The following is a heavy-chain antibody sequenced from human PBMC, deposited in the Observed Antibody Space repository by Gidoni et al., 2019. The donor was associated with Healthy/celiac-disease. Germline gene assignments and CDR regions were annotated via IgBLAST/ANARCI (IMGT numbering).Heavy chain of an antibody. V-gene: IGHV3-21*01. D-gene: IGHD6-19*01. CDR2: ISSSSSYI. J-gene: IGHJ4*02. Sequence: EVQRVESGGGLVKHGGYLRLSWAASGVTFSRYSMNWVRQAPGKGLEWVSSISSSSSYIYYPASVKGRFTISRDNAKNSLYLQMNSLRAEDTAVYYCARAGSVAGTGDFDYWGQGTLVTVSS. CDR3: ARAGSVAGTGDFDY. CDR1: GVTFSRYS.